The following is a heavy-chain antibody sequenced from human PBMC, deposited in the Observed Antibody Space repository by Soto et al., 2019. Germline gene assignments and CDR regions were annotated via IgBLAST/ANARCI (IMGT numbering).Heavy chain of an antibody. Sequence: QLQLQESGPGLVKPSETLSLTCTVSGGSISSSSYYWGWIRQPPGKGLEWIGSIYYSGSTYYNPSLKSRVTISVDTSKNQFSLKLSSVTAADTAVYYCARLKGDSKRRGGMDVWGQGTTVTVSS. CDR3: ARLKGDSKRRGGMDV. CDR1: GGSISSSSYY. V-gene: IGHV4-39*01. J-gene: IGHJ6*02. CDR2: IYYSGST. D-gene: IGHD3-22*01.